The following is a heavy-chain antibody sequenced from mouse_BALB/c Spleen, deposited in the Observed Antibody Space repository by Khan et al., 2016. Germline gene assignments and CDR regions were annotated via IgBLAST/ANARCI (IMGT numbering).Heavy chain of an antibody. CDR2: ISDGGIYT. V-gene: IGHV5-4*02. D-gene: IGHD1-1*02. J-gene: IGHJ1*01. CDR1: GFTFSDYY. CDR3: VRRPYDYGRSYGYVDV. Sequence: EVELVESGGDLVKPGGSLKLSCAASGFTFSDYYMYWVRQTPERRLEWVATISDGGIYTYYSDSVKGRFTISRDNAKKNLYLQMSSLKSEDTAMXYWVRRPYDYGRSYGYVDVWGAGTTVTVAA.